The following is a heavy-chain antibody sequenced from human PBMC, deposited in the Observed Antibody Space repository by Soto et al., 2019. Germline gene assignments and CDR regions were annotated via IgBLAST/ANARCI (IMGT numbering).Heavy chain of an antibody. CDR3: ARSHIVPRLFMYPYDY. CDR1: GASISGSSFY. J-gene: IGHJ4*02. V-gene: IGHV4-39*01. D-gene: IGHD6-6*01. Sequence: SETLCLTCTVSGASISGSSFYWGWIRQPPGKGLESIANIYYDGSTYYNPSLKSRVTISFDTSKNQFSLNLSSVTAADTAAYYCARSHIVPRLFMYPYDYWGQGTPVTVSS. CDR2: IYYDGST.